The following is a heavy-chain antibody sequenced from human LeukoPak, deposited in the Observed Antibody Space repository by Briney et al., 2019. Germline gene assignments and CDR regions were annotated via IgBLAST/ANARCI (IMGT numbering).Heavy chain of an antibody. J-gene: IGHJ4*02. CDR1: GLTFNNCA. CDR3: ATGYSDSLRSPLDS. Sequence: PGGSLRLSCAASGLTFNNCALTWIRQAPGKGLEWVSSISGRGGNTYYADSVKGRFTISRDDSKNTLFLQMNSLRAEDTAVYYCATGYSDSLRSPLDSWGQGTLVTVSS. D-gene: IGHD3-22*01. V-gene: IGHV3-23*01. CDR2: ISGRGGNT.